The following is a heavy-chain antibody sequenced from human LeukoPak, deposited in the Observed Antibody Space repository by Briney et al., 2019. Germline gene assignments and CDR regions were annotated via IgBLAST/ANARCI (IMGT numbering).Heavy chain of an antibody. D-gene: IGHD6-13*01. J-gene: IGHJ5*02. V-gene: IGHV1-18*01. Sequence: RASVTVSCKASGYTFTSYGISWVRQAPGQGLEWMGWISAYNGNTNYAQKLQGRVTMTTDTSTSTAYMELRSLRSDDTAVYYCARSLPGQQLESWGQGTLVTVSS. CDR3: ARSLPGQQLES. CDR1: GYTFTSYG. CDR2: ISAYNGNT.